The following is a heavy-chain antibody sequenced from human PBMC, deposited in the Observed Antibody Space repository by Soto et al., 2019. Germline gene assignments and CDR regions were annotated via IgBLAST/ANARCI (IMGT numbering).Heavy chain of an antibody. D-gene: IGHD4-17*01. CDR2: ISGSGGST. CDR3: RKARCVGDSCYVPNY. V-gene: IGHV3-23*01. Sequence: GESLKISCAASGFTFSSYAMSWVRQAPGKGLEWVSAISGSGGSTYYADSVKGRFTISRDNSTNTLYLQMNSLSAEDMANYFCRKARCVGDSCYVPNYWGQGAVVTVSS. J-gene: IGHJ4*02. CDR1: GFTFSSYA.